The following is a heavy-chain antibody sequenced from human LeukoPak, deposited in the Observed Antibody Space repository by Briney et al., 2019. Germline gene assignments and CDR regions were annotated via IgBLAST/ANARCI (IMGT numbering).Heavy chain of an antibody. CDR1: GGTFSSYA. Sequence: SVKVSCKASGGTFSSYAISWVRQAPGQGLEWMGGIIPIFGTANYAQKFQGRVTITADESTTTAYMELSSLRSEDTALYYCARGTSPYDSSGYSDYWGQGTLVTVSS. CDR2: IIPIFGTA. CDR3: ARGTSPYDSSGYSDY. D-gene: IGHD3-22*01. J-gene: IGHJ4*02. V-gene: IGHV1-69*13.